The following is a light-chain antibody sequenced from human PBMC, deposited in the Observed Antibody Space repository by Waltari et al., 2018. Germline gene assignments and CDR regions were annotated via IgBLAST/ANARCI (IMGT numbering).Light chain of an antibody. CDR2: KAS. Sequence: DIQMTQSPSTLSASVGDRVTITCRASQSISSWLAWYQQKPGKAPKLLISKASSLESGVPSRFSGSGSGTEFTLTISSLQPDDFATYYCQQYNSYPYTVGRGTKLEIK. J-gene: IGKJ2*01. V-gene: IGKV1-5*03. CDR3: QQYNSYPYT. CDR1: QSISSW.